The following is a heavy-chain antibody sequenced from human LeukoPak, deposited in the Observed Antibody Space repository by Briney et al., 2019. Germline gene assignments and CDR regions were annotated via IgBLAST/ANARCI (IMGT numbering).Heavy chain of an antibody. CDR3: ARVSREGYCSGGSCYYP. CDR1: GFTFSSYW. Sequence: GGSLRLSCAASGFTFSSYWMSWVRQAPGKGLEWVANIKQDGSEKYYVDSVKGRFTISRDNAKNSLYLQMNSLRAEDTAVYYCARVSREGYCSGGSCYYPWGQGTLVTVSS. D-gene: IGHD2-15*01. CDR2: IKQDGSEK. J-gene: IGHJ5*02. V-gene: IGHV3-7*01.